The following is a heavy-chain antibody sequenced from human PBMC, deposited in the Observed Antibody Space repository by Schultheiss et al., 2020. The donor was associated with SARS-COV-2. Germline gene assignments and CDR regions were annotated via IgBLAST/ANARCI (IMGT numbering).Heavy chain of an antibody. CDR2: INHSGST. D-gene: IGHD3-22*01. V-gene: IGHV4-34*01. CDR1: GGSISSYY. J-gene: IGHJ6*03. Sequence: SQTLSLTCTVSGGSISSYYWSWIRQPPGKGLEWIGEINHSGSTNYNPSLKSRVTISVDTSKNQFSLKLSSVTAADTAVYYCARRHYYDSSGYYYNDYYYYMDVWGKGTTVTVSS. CDR3: ARRHYYDSSGYYYNDYYYYMDV.